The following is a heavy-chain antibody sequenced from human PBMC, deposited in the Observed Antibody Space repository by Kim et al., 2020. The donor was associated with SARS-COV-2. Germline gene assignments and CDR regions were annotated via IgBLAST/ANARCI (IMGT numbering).Heavy chain of an antibody. J-gene: IGHJ4*02. V-gene: IGHV3-11*03. Sequence: GGSLRLSCAASGFIFNDYYMSWIRQAPGKGLEWLSYISYSSSYTNYADSVKGRFTISRDNGKNSLYLQMNSLRGEDTAVYYCARSKSPSKYQPWELGRDPYDYWGQGTLVTVSS. CDR1: GFIFNDYY. D-gene: IGHD1-26*01. CDR3: ARSKSPSKYQPWELGRDPYDY. CDR2: ISYSSSYT.